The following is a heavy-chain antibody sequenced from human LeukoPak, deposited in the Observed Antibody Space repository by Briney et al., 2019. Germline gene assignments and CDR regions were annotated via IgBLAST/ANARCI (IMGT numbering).Heavy chain of an antibody. CDR1: GFIFSNYA. CDR2: IVGRGSST. J-gene: IGHJ4*02. V-gene: IGHV3-23*01. Sequence: GGSPRLSCAASGFIFSNYAMSWVRQAPGKGLEWVSAIVGRGSSTYYADTVKGRFTISRDNSKNTLYLQLNRLRAEDTVVYYCAKWGDYDILTGYYDSDYWGQGTLVTVSS. D-gene: IGHD3-9*01. CDR3: AKWGDYDILTGYYDSDY.